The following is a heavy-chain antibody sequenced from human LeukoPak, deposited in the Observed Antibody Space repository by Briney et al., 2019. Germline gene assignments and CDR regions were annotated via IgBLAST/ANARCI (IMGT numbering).Heavy chain of an antibody. CDR2: IIPIFGTA. CDR3: ARDRAPYGSGNPPHFDY. Sequence: SVKVSCKASGGTFSSYAISWVRQAPGQGLEWMGGIIPIFGTANYAQKFQGRVTITADESTSTAYMELSSLRSEDTAVYYCARDRAPYGSGNPPHFDYWGQGTLVTVSS. D-gene: IGHD3-10*01. J-gene: IGHJ4*02. V-gene: IGHV1-69*13. CDR1: GGTFSSYA.